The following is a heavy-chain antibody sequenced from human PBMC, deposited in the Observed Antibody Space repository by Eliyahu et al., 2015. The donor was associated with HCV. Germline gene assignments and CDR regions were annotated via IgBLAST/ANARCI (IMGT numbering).Heavy chain of an antibody. D-gene: IGHD6-19*01. J-gene: IGHJ5*02. Sequence: EVKKPGSSVKVSCKASGGTFSSYAISWVRQAPGQGLEWMGGIIPIFGTANYAQKFQGRVTITADKSTSTAYMELSSLRSEDTAVYYCARVWYSSGWFYNNWFDPWGQGTLVTVSS. CDR1: GGTFSSYA. CDR3: ARVWYSSGWFYNNWFDP. V-gene: IGHV1-69*06. CDR2: IIPIFGTA.